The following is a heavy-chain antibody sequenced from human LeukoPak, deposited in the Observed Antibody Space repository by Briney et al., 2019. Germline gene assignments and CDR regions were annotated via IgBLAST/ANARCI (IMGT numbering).Heavy chain of an antibody. Sequence: QTGRSLRLSCAASGFTFSSYGMHWVRQAPGKGLEWVANIKEDGSEKYYVDSVKGRFTISRDNAKNSLYLQMSSLGDEDTAVYYCARGRRDTQYQVFDYWGQGTLVTVSS. D-gene: IGHD2-2*01. CDR2: IKEDGSEK. CDR1: GFTFSSYG. J-gene: IGHJ4*02. V-gene: IGHV3-7*01. CDR3: ARGRRDTQYQVFDY.